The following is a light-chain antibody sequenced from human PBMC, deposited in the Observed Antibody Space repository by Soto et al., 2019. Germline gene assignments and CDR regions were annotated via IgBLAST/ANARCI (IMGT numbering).Light chain of an antibody. CDR1: QGISSS. J-gene: IGKJ2*01. Sequence: DIQLTQSPSFLSASVVDRVTITCRASQGISSSLAWFQQKPGKAPKLLIYDASHLQSGVASRFSASGAGTDFTFTISSLQPEDVGTYYCQQYDTLSYNFGQGTKLG. CDR2: DAS. CDR3: QQYDTLSYN. V-gene: IGKV1-33*01.